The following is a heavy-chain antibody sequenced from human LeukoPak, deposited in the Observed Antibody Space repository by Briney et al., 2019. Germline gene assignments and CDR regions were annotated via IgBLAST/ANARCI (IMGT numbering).Heavy chain of an antibody. CDR2: LDPEDGET. J-gene: IGHJ5*02. CDR1: GYTLTELS. CDR3: ATVLYYDILTGYYKERNWFDP. D-gene: IGHD3-9*01. V-gene: IGHV1-24*01. Sequence: ASVKVSCKVSGYTLTELSMHWVRQAPGKGLEWMGGLDPEDGETIYAQKFQGRVTMTEDTSTDTAYMELSSLRSEDTAVYYCATVLYYDILTGYYKERNWFDPWGQGTLVTVSS.